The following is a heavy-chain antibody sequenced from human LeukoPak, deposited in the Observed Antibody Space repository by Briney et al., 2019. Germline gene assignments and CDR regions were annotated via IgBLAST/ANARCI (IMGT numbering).Heavy chain of an antibody. V-gene: IGHV4-59*12. Sequence: SETLSLTCAVSGGSIISYYWSWIRQPPGKGLEWIGSFYYSGSTTYSPSLKSRVTMSVDTSKNQFSLELSSVTAADTAVYYCARGCVVSSGTGFDYWGQGTLVTVSS. CDR3: ARGCVVSSGTGFDY. CDR2: FYYSGST. CDR1: GGSIISYY. D-gene: IGHD2-8*02. J-gene: IGHJ4*02.